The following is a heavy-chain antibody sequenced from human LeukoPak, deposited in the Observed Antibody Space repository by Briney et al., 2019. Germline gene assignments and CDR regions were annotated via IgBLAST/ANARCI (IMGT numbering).Heavy chain of an antibody. CDR1: GHTFSSYV. D-gene: IGHD5-18*01. CDR3: ARGGAVVDTANPFDY. CDR2: ISANNGNT. J-gene: IGHJ4*02. Sequence: ASVKVSCKASGHTFSSYVISWVRQAPGQGLEWMGWISANNGNTNYAQRVQGRVTMTTDTSTSTAYMELRSLTSDDTAVYYCARGGAVVDTANPFDYWGQGTLVTVSS. V-gene: IGHV1-18*01.